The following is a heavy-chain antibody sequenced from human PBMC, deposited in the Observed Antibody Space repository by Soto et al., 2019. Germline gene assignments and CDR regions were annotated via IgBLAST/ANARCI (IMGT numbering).Heavy chain of an antibody. CDR2: INPSGGST. CDR3: ARDLNIYPFVVVTADTGDNCFDP. V-gene: IGHV1-46*01. J-gene: IGHJ5*02. CDR1: GYTFTSYY. D-gene: IGHD2-21*02. Sequence: RASVKVSCKASGYTFTSYYMHWVRQAPGQGLEWMGIINPSGGSTSYAQKFQGRVTMTRDTSTSTVYMELSSLRSEDTAVYYCARDLNIYPFVVVTADTGDNCFDPWGQGTLVTVSS.